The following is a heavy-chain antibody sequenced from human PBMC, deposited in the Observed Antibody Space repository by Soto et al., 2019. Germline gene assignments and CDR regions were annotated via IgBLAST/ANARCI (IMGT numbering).Heavy chain of an antibody. J-gene: IGHJ3*02. Sequence: XVKVSCKASGFTFTSSAMQWVRHARGQRLEWIGWIVVGSGNTNYAQKFQERVTITRDMSTSTAYMELSSLRSEDTAVYYCAADERYSSSWYIAFDIWGQGTMVTVSS. CDR1: GFTFTSSA. CDR3: AADERYSSSWYIAFDI. CDR2: IVVGSGNT. D-gene: IGHD6-13*01. V-gene: IGHV1-58*02.